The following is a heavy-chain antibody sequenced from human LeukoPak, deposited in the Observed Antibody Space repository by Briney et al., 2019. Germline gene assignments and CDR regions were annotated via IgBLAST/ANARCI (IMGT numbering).Heavy chain of an antibody. D-gene: IGHD2-8*02. J-gene: IGHJ4*02. CDR3: ARDTGLDY. CDR2: ISYDGSNK. Sequence: GGSLRLSCAASGFTFSSYSMNWVRQAPGKGLEWVAVISYDGSNKYYADSVKGRFTISRDNSKNTLYLQMNSLRAEDTAVYYCARDTGLDYWGQGTLVTVSS. V-gene: IGHV3-30*03. CDR1: GFTFSSYS.